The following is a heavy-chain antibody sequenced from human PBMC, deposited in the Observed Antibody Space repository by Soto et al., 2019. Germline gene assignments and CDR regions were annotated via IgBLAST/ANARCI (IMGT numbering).Heavy chain of an antibody. CDR1: GFTFSDYY. J-gene: IGHJ6*03. CDR2: ISSSGSTI. V-gene: IGHV3-11*01. D-gene: IGHD2-2*01. CDR3: ARSPKDVVVYYYYYMDV. Sequence: PGGSLRLSCAASGFTFSDYYMSWIRQAPGKGLEWVSYISSSGSTIYYADSVKGRFTISRDNAKNSLYLQMNSLRAEDTAVYYCARSPKDVVVYYYYYMDVWGKGTTVTVSS.